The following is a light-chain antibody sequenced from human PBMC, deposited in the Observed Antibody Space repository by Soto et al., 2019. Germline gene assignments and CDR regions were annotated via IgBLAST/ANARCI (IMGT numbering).Light chain of an antibody. CDR3: QQYGSSPRT. J-gene: IGKJ1*01. V-gene: IGKV3-20*01. CDR2: GAS. Sequence: EIVLTQSPGTLSLSPGERATLSCRASQTVTSSYLAWYQQKPGQAPRLLIYGASSRATGIPDRFSGSGSGKAFTLTISRLEPEDLAVYYCQQYGSSPRTFGQGTKVEIK. CDR1: QTVTSSY.